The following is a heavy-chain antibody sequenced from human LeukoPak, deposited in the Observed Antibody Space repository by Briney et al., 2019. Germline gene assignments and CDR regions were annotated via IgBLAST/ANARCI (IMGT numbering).Heavy chain of an antibody. CDR2: VSGNGDYT. Sequence: PGGSLRLSCAASGFTFSSYAMSWVRQAPGKGLEWVSGVSGNGDYTYYADSVKGRFTISRDNSKNTLYLQMNNLRAEDTAVYYCARVLTEFFGSGTYVKSLDYWGQGTLVTVSS. V-gene: IGHV3-23*01. D-gene: IGHD3-10*01. J-gene: IGHJ4*02. CDR3: ARVLTEFFGSGTYVKSLDY. CDR1: GFTFSSYA.